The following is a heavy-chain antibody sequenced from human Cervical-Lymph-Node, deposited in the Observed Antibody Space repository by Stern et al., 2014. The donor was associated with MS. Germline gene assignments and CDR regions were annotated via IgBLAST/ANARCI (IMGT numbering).Heavy chain of an antibody. CDR1: GGTFSNYA. Sequence: QVQLVQSGPEVKKPGSSVKVSCKASGGTFSNYAISWVRQAPGQGLEWMGGRIIIFDTANYAQKFQGRVTISADESTSTAYMELSSLRSEDTAVYYCARASDRSGYYPDYFQYWGQGTPVTVSS. CDR3: ARASDRSGYYPDYFQY. V-gene: IGHV1-69*01. D-gene: IGHD3-22*01. CDR2: RIIIFDTA. J-gene: IGHJ1*01.